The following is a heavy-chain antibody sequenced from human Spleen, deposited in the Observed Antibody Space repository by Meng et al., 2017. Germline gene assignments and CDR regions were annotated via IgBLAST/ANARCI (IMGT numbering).Heavy chain of an antibody. D-gene: IGHD3-22*01. CDR1: GYTFNGYY. J-gene: IGHJ2*01. Sequence: ASVKVSCKASGYTFNGYYIHWVRQAPGQGLEWMGWINPNSGGTNYAQKFQGRVTMTRDTSISTAYMELSRLRSDDTAVYYCARDHYYDSSGFPNWYFDLWGRGTLVTVSS. V-gene: IGHV1-2*02. CDR3: ARDHYYDSSGFPNWYFDL. CDR2: INPNSGGT.